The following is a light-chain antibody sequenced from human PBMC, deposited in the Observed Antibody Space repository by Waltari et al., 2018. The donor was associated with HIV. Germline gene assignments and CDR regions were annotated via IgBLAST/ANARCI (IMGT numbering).Light chain of an antibody. CDR2: ENE. Sequence: QSVLTQPTSVSAAPGQKVTISCSGSSSNIGNNYVTWYHKLPGTAPKLLIFENEKRPSVIPYRFSGSKSGSSATLGTTGLQTGDESDYYCGTWDSSLSTGMFGGGTKLTVL. CDR3: GTWDSSLSTGM. J-gene: IGLJ3*02. CDR1: SSNIGNNY. V-gene: IGLV1-51*01.